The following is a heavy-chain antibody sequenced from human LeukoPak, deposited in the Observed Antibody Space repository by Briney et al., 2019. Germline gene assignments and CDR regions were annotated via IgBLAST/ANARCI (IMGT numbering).Heavy chain of an antibody. J-gene: IGHJ5*02. CDR2: IYHSVST. CDR1: GGSISSGGYS. Sequence: SQTLSLTCAVSGGSISSGGYSWSWIRQPPGKGLEWIGYIYHSVSTYYNPSLKSRVTISVDRSKNQFSLKLSSVTAADTAVYYCARTNSGYDKYNWFDPWGQGTLVTVSS. D-gene: IGHD5-12*01. CDR3: ARTNSGYDKYNWFDP. V-gene: IGHV4-30-2*01.